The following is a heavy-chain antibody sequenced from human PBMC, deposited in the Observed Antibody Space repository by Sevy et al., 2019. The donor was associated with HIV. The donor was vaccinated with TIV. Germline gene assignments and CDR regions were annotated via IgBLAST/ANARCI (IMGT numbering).Heavy chain of an antibody. CDR1: GYSFNMYG. D-gene: IGHD3-3*01. V-gene: IGHV1-18*01. CDR3: ARHRPQGVVIIPGSGYHYGVDF. CDR2: ISAYTGDT. J-gene: IGHJ6*02. Sequence: SVKVSCKTSGYSFNMYGISWVRQAPGQGLEWMGWISAYTGDTDYRQMFRGRVTMTTDASTNTAYMELRRLTSDDTAVYYCARHRPQGVVIIPGSGYHYGVDFWGQGTMVTVSS.